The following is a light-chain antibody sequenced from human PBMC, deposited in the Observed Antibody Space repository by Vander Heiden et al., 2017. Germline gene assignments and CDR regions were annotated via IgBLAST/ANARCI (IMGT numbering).Light chain of an antibody. CDR1: QSLLRSDGDNY. Sequence: DIVMTQSPLSLPVTPGESASISCRSSQSLLRSDGDNYLDWYVQKTGQSPQLLIYLAFNRASGVPDRFSGSGSGTDFTLKTSRVEAEDVGIYYCMQALETPPTFGQGTKLEIK. CDR2: LAF. J-gene: IGKJ2*01. V-gene: IGKV2-28*01. CDR3: MQALETPPT.